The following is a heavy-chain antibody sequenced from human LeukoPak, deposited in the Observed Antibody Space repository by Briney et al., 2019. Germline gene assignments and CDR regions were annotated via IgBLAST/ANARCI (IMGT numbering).Heavy chain of an antibody. CDR2: MNPDNGNT. CDR3: AREMRGGGYECCDFDQ. CDR1: GYTFISYD. V-gene: IGHV1-8*01. J-gene: IGHJ5*02. D-gene: IGHD5-12*01. Sequence: ASVKVSCKASGYTFISYDINWARQAPGQGLEWMGWMNPDNGNTGYAQKFQGRVTMTRDTSISTAYMELSSLRAEDTAVYYCAREMRGGGYECCDFDQWGQGTLVTVSP.